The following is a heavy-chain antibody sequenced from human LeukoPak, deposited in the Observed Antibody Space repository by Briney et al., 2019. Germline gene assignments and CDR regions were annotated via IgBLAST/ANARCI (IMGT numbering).Heavy chain of an antibody. Sequence: GASVKVSCKVSGDTLTELSMHWVRQAPGKGLEWMGGFDPEDGETIYAQKFQGRVTMTEDTSTDTAYMELSSLRSEDTAVYYCATVPFGELLYNYWGQGTLVIFSS. CDR1: GDTLTELS. CDR2: FDPEDGET. D-gene: IGHD3-10*01. V-gene: IGHV1-24*01. J-gene: IGHJ4*02. CDR3: ATVPFGELLYNY.